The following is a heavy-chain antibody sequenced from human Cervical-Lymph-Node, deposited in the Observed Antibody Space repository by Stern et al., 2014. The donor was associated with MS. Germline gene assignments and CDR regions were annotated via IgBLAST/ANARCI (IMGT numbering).Heavy chain of an antibody. J-gene: IGHJ4*02. CDR1: GYSFTANW. CDR3: ARDYGDYAFDY. Sequence: EVQLVESGAEVKKPGESLKISCKGSGYSFTANWIAWVRPVPGKGLEWMVIIYPGDADTRYSPSFQGQVTISADKSISTAYLQWSSLKASDTAMYYCARDYGDYAFDYWGQGTLVTVSS. V-gene: IGHV5-51*01. CDR2: IYPGDADT. D-gene: IGHD4-17*01.